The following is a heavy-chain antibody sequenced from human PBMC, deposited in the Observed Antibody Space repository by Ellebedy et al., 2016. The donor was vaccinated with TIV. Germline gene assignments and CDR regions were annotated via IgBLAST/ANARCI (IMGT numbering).Heavy chain of an antibody. CDR1: GFTFSSYA. CDR3: AKDHYSSSGLDY. V-gene: IGHV3-30-3*01. CDR2: ISYDGSNK. J-gene: IGHJ4*02. Sequence: PGGSLRLSCAASGFTFSSYAMHWVRQAPGKGLEWVAHISYDGSNKDYADSAKGRFTISRDNSKTTLYLQMNGLRSEATGVYYCAKDHYSSSGLDYWGQGTLVTVSS. D-gene: IGHD6-19*01.